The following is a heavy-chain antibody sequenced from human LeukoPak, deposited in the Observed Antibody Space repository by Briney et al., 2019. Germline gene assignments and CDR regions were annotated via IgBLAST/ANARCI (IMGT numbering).Heavy chain of an antibody. Sequence: VASVKVSCKASGYTFTSYYMHWVRQAPRQGLEWMGIINPSGGSTSYAQKFQGRVTMTRDTSTGTVYMELSSLRSEDTAVYYCARVSLPLKGYCSSTSCYRSRSPLDYWGQGTLVTVSS. J-gene: IGHJ4*02. CDR3: ARVSLPLKGYCSSTSCYRSRSPLDY. V-gene: IGHV1-46*01. D-gene: IGHD2-2*01. CDR2: INPSGGST. CDR1: GYTFTSYY.